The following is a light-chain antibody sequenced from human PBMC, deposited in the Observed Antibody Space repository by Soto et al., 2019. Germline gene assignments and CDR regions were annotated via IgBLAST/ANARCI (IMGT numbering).Light chain of an antibody. CDR1: QGINNW. J-gene: IGKJ5*01. Sequence: DIQMTQSPSFVSASIGDIVTITCRASQGINNWLAWYQQKPGQTPKLLIYATSSLQSGVPSRFSGSGSGTDFTLTITNLQPEDFATYYCQQATSFPITFGQGTRLE. CDR2: ATS. V-gene: IGKV1-12*01. CDR3: QQATSFPIT.